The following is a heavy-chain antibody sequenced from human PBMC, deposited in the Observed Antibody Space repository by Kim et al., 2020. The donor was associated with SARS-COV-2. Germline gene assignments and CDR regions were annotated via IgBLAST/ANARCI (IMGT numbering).Heavy chain of an antibody. CDR3: ARIKAVATFDY. V-gene: IGHV4-34*01. Sequence: SETLSLTCAVYGGSFSGYYWSWIRQPPGKGLEWIGEINHSGSTNYNPSLKSRVTISVDTSKNQFSLKLSSVTAADTAVYYCARIKAVATFDYWGQGTLVTVSS. CDR1: GGSFSGYY. D-gene: IGHD5-12*01. J-gene: IGHJ4*02. CDR2: INHSGST.